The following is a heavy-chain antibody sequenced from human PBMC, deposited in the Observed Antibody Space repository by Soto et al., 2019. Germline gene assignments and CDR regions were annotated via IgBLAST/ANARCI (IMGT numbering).Heavy chain of an antibody. CDR3: ARQGWNC. D-gene: IGHD2-15*01. J-gene: IGHJ4*02. CDR1: GFTVSGIY. Sequence: GGSLRLSCASSGFTVSGIYMSWVRQAPGKGLEWVSVIYSDGSTYYADSVKGRFTISRDNSKNTVYLQMNSLRAEDTAVYHCARQGWNCWGQGTLVTVSS. V-gene: IGHV3-53*01. CDR2: IYSDGST.